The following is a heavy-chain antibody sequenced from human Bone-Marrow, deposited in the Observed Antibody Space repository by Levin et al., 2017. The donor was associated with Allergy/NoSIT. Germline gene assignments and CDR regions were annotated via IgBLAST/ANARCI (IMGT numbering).Heavy chain of an antibody. CDR1: GFTISNNY. CDR2: IYHDGDT. J-gene: IGHJ4*02. Sequence: GGSLRLSCAASGFTISNNYMSWVRQAPGKGLEWVSAIYHDGDTYYADSVKDRFTISRDISKNTLSLQLNGLRAEDTAVYYCARDSLGARATIHWGQGTLVTVSS. V-gene: IGHV3-66*01. D-gene: IGHD1-26*01. CDR3: ARDSLGARATIH.